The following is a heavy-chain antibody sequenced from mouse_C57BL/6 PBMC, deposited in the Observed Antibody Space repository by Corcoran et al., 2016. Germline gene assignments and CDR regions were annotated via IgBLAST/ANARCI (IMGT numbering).Heavy chain of an antibody. J-gene: IGHJ1*03. CDR3: ARSYCYWYFDV. CDR1: GYTFTDYY. CDR2: INPNNGGT. V-gene: IGHV1-26*01. D-gene: IGHD2-10*01. Sequence: EVQLQQSGPELVKPGASVKISCKASGYTFTDYYMNWVKQSHGKSLEWIGDINPNNGGTSYNQKFKGKATLTVDKSSSTAYMELRSLTSEDSAVYYCARSYCYWYFDVWGTGTTVTVSS.